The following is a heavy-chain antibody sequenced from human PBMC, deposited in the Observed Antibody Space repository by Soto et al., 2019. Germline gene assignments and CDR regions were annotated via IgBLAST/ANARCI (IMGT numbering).Heavy chain of an antibody. CDR3: ARGLDNVVVVVAATPGAFDI. CDR1: GGTFTSYY. J-gene: IGHJ3*02. CDR2: INPSGGST. Sequence: ASVKVSCKASGGTFTSYYMHWVRQAPGQGLEWMGIINPSGGSTSYAQKFQGRVTMTRDTSTSTVYMELSSLRSEDTAVYYCARGLDNVVVVVAATPGAFDIWGQGTMVTVSS. D-gene: IGHD2-15*01. V-gene: IGHV1-46*03.